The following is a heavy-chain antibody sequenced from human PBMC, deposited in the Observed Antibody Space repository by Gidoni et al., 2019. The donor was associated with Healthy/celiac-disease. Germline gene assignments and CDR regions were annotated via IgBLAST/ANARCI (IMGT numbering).Heavy chain of an antibody. J-gene: IGHJ3*02. CDR1: GFTFSSYS. CDR2: ISSSSSYI. Sequence: EVQLVESGGGLVKPGGSLRLSCAASGFTFSSYSMNWVRQAPGKGLEWVSSISSSSSYIYYADSVKGRFTISRDNAKNSLYLQMNSLRAEDTAVYYCARGGRSTGDAFDIWGQGTMVTVSS. CDR3: ARGGRSTGDAFDI. V-gene: IGHV3-21*01. D-gene: IGHD4-4*01.